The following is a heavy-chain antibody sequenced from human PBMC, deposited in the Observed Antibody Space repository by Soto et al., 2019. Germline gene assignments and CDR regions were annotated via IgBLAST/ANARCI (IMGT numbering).Heavy chain of an antibody. CDR1: GGTFSSYA. D-gene: IGHD3-22*01. CDR2: IIPIFGTA. Sequence: ASVKVSCKASGGTFSSYAISWVRQAPGQGLEWMGGIIPIFGTANYAQKFQGRVTITADESTSTAYMELSSLRSEDTAVYYCARAFGSFYYDSSGYYLDWGQGTLVTVSS. J-gene: IGHJ4*02. V-gene: IGHV1-69*13. CDR3: ARAFGSFYYDSSGYYLD.